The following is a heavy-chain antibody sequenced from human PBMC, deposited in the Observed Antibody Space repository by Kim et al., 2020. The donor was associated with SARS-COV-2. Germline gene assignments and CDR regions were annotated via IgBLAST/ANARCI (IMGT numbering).Heavy chain of an antibody. CDR3: VRQRRAEAGGAF. D-gene: IGHD3-10*01. J-gene: IGHJ1*01. Sequence: GGSLRLSCAASGFTFSAYWMNWARQAPGKGLEWVATINQDGSHKNYVDSVKGRFTISRDNAKKSLYLQMDGLRAEDTAVYYCVRQRRAEAGGAFWGPGT. CDR1: GFTFSAYW. V-gene: IGHV3-7*01. CDR2: INQDGSHK.